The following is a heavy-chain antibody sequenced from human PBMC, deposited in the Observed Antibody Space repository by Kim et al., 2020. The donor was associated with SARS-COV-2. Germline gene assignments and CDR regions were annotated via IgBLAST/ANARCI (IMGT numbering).Heavy chain of an antibody. CDR3: ARSVDYEF. Sequence: GGSLSLSCGASGFTVSSFGMDWVRQAPGQGLEWVAGISTDGSKKYYADSVKGRFTISKDNSQNTLSLQMNSLRIEDTAVYYCARSVDYEFWGQGILVTVSS. J-gene: IGHJ4*02. CDR2: ISTDGSKK. V-gene: IGHV3-30*03. CDR1: GFTVSSFG. D-gene: IGHD4-17*01.